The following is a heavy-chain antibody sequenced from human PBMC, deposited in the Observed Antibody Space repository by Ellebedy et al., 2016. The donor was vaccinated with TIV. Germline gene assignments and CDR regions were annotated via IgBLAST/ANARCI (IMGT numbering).Heavy chain of an antibody. CDR2: FGVSGDSA. CDR3: AKDRTSGDGYWVFDN. V-gene: IGHV3-23*01. J-gene: IGHJ4*02. D-gene: IGHD5-18*01. Sequence: GESLKISCAASGFTFNSYAMSWVRQAPGKGLEWVSGFGVSGDSAYYADSVKGRCTTSRDNSKNTLYLQMNSLRVEDTAIYFCAKDRTSGDGYWVFDNWGQGTLVSVSS. CDR1: GFTFNSYA.